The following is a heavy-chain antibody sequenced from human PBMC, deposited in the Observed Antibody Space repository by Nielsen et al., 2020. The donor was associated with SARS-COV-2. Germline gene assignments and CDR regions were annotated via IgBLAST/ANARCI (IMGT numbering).Heavy chain of an antibody. V-gene: IGHV3-11*06. CDR3: ARDGAVAGYYGMDV. Sequence: LSLTCAASGFTFSDYYMNWIRQAPGKGLEWVSYISGGSSFTNYADSVKGRFTISRDNAKNSLYLQMNSLRDEDTAVYYCARDGAVAGYYGMDVWGQGTTVTVSS. CDR1: GFTFSDYY. J-gene: IGHJ6*02. D-gene: IGHD6-19*01. CDR2: ISGGSSFT.